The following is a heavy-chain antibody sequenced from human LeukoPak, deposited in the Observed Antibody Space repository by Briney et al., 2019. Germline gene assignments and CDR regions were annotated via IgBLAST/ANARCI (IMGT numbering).Heavy chain of an antibody. Sequence: PSETLSLTCTVSGGSVSSSSYYWGWIRQPPGKGLEWIGSVYHSGSTYYNPSLKSRVTISVDTSKNQFSLKLSSVTAADTALYYCARRLRGFDSWGQGTLVTVSS. CDR1: GGSVSSSSYY. J-gene: IGHJ5*01. CDR3: ARRLRGFDS. V-gene: IGHV4-39*01. CDR2: VYHSGST. D-gene: IGHD5-12*01.